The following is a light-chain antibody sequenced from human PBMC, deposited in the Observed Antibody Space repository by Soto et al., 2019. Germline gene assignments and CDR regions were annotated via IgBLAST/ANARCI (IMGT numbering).Light chain of an antibody. CDR2: GDD. J-gene: IGLJ1*01. Sequence: QSVLSQPPSASGTPGQRVTISCSGSSANIGSNTVNWYQQIPGAAPRVLIYGDDRRPSGVLDRFSGSKSGTSASLAITRLQSEDEAEYFCFSFTTTSTHVFGTGTQLTVL. V-gene: IGLV1-44*01. CDR3: FSFTTTSTHV. CDR1: SANIGSNT.